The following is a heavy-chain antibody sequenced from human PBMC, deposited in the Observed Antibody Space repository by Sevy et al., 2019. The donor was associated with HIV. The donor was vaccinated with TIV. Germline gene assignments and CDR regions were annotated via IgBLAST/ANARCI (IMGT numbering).Heavy chain of an antibody. CDR3: ARGNYVWGSYRYTNYFDY. Sequence: ASVKVSCKASGYTFTGYYMHWVRQAPGQGLEWMGWINPNSGGTNYAQKFQGWVTMTRDASISTAYMELGGLRSDDTAVYYCARGNYVWGSYRYTNYFDYWGQGTLVTVSS. D-gene: IGHD3-16*02. CDR1: GYTFTGYY. V-gene: IGHV1-2*04. CDR2: INPNSGGT. J-gene: IGHJ4*02.